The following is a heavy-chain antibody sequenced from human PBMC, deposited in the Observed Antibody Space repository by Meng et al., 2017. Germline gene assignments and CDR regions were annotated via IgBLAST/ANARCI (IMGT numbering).Heavy chain of an antibody. CDR2: ISYDGSNK. Sequence: LSLTCAASGFTFSSYAMHWVRQAPGKGLEWVAVISYDGSNKYYADSVKGRFTISRDNSKNTLYLQMNSLRAEDTAVYYCARESLTLFDYWGQGTLVTVSS. CDR1: GFTFSSYA. CDR3: ARESLTLFDY. V-gene: IGHV3-30*04. J-gene: IGHJ4*02.